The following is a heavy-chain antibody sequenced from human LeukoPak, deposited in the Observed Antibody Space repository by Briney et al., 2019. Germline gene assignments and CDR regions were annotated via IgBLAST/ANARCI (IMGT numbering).Heavy chain of an antibody. Sequence: GGSLTLSCAASGCTITSYAMSWVRQAPGKGLEWVSAISGSGGSTYYADSVKGRFTISRDNSKNTLYLQMNRLRSDAAAVYYFATPLAAEYNYMDVWGKGTTVTVSS. CDR2: ISGSGGST. J-gene: IGHJ6*03. CDR1: GCTITSYA. V-gene: IGHV3-23*01. CDR3: ATPLAAEYNYMDV. D-gene: IGHD6-13*01.